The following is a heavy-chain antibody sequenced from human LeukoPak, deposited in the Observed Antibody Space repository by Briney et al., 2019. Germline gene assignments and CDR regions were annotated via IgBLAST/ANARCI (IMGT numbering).Heavy chain of an antibody. CDR2: ISSSSSCI. J-gene: IGHJ1*01. Sequence: GGSLRLSCAASGFTFSSYSMNWVRQAPGKGLEWVSSISSSSSCIYYADSVKGRFTISRDNAKNSLYLQMNSLRAEDTAVYYCARPSGGYSYGLTFQHWGQGTLVTVSS. D-gene: IGHD5-18*01. CDR1: GFTFSSYS. CDR3: ARPSGGYSYGLTFQH. V-gene: IGHV3-21*01.